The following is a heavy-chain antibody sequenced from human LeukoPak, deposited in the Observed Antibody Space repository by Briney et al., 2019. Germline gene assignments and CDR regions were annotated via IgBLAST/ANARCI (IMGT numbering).Heavy chain of an antibody. D-gene: IGHD1-26*01. CDR1: GFTFSSYA. Sequence: GGSLRLSCGASGFTFSSYAMSWVRQAPGKGLEWVSGISSSGDRTYYAESVKGRFTISRDNSKNTLCLQMNSLRAEDTAVYFCAAGWYSGSTDYWGQGTLVTVSS. CDR2: ISSSGDRT. V-gene: IGHV3-23*01. J-gene: IGHJ4*02. CDR3: AAGWYSGSTDY.